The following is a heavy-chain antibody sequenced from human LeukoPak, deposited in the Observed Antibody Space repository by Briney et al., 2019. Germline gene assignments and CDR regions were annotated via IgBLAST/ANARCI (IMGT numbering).Heavy chain of an antibody. CDR3: ARVFITGTSKIWFDP. J-gene: IGHJ5*02. CDR1: GGSISSYY. D-gene: IGHD1-7*01. Sequence: SETLSLTCTVSGGSISSYYWSWIRQPPGKGLEWIGYIYYSGSTNYNPSLKSRVTISVDTSKNQFSLKLSSVTAADTAVYYRARVFITGTSKIWFDPWGQGTLVTVSS. CDR2: IYYSGST. V-gene: IGHV4-59*12.